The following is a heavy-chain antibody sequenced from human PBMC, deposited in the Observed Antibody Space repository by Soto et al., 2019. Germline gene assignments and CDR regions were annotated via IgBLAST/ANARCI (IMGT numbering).Heavy chain of an antibody. D-gene: IGHD4-4*01. J-gene: IGHJ5*02. V-gene: IGHV3-30*18. CDR1: GFSLSSYG. Sequence: GWSLRLSCAASGFSLSSYGMHWVRQAPWKGLEWVAVISYDGSNKYYADSVKGRFTISTDNSKNTLYLQMISLRAEDTAVYYCAKTRNNYTPYTWFDPWGQGTLVTVSP. CDR2: ISYDGSNK. CDR3: AKTRNNYTPYTWFDP.